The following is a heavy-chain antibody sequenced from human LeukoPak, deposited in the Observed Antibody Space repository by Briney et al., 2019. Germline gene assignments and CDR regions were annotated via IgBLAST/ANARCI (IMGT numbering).Heavy chain of an antibody. CDR2: INHSGST. CDR1: GGSFSGYY. CDR3: ARDRYDSSGYYSGWYFDL. Sequence: PSETLSLTCAVYGGSFSGYYWSWIRQPPGRGLEWIGEINHSGSTNYNPSLKSRVTISVDTSKNQFSLKLSSVTAADTAVYYCARDRYDSSGYYSGWYFDLWGRGTLVTVSS. V-gene: IGHV4-34*01. J-gene: IGHJ2*01. D-gene: IGHD3-22*01.